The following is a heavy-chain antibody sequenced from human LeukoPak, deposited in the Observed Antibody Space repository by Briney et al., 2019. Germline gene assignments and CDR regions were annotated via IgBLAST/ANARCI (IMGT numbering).Heavy chain of an antibody. CDR2: IWYDGSNK. V-gene: IGHV3-33*01. CDR1: GFTFSSYG. J-gene: IGHJ5*02. CDR3: ARDRLWELLHLGWFDP. D-gene: IGHD1-26*01. Sequence: GGSLRLSCAASGFTFSSYGMHWVRQAPGKGLEWVAVIWYDGSNKYYADSVKGRFTISRDNSKNTLYLQMNSLRAEDTAVYYCARDRLWELLHLGWFDPWGQGTLVTVSS.